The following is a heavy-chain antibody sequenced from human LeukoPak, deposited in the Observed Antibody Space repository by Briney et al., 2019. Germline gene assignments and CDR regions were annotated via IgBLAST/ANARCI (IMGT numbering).Heavy chain of an antibody. CDR3: AGDVVGATGVGY. CDR1: GFTFSNYW. CDR2: INGDGTNT. V-gene: IGHV3-74*01. J-gene: IGHJ4*02. Sequence: GGSLRLSCAASGFTFSNYWMHWVRQAPGKGLVWVSHINGDGTNTNYADSVKGRFTISRDNAKNTLYLQMNSLRAEDTAVYYCAGDVVGATGVGYWGQGTLVTVSS. D-gene: IGHD1-26*01.